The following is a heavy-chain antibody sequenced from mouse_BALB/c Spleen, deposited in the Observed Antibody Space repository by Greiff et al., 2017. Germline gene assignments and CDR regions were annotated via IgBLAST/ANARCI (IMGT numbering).Heavy chain of an antibody. J-gene: IGHJ4*01. CDR3: ARISWHAMDY. CDR2: ISYSGST. CDR1: GDSITSGY. Sequence: EVQRVESGPSLVKPAQTLSLTCSVTGDSITSGYWNWIRKFPGNKLEYMGYISYSGSTYYNPSLKRRISITRDTTKNQYFLQLNSVTTEDTATYYCARISWHAMDYWGQGTSVTVSS. V-gene: IGHV3-8*02. D-gene: IGHD3-1*01.